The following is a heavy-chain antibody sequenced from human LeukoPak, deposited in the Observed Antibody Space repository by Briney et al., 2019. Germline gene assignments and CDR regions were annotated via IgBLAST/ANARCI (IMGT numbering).Heavy chain of an antibody. J-gene: IGHJ5*02. D-gene: IGHD6-19*01. CDR1: GFTFSNYW. CDR2: INSDGSSR. V-gene: IGHV3-74*01. CDR3: ARVYLARSGWYLNWFDP. Sequence: PGGSLRLSCAASGFTFSNYWMHWVRQTPGKGLVWVSRINSDGSSRNYADSVKGRFTISRDNAKNSLYLQMNSLRAEDTAVYYCARVYLARSGWYLNWFDPWGQGTLVTVSS.